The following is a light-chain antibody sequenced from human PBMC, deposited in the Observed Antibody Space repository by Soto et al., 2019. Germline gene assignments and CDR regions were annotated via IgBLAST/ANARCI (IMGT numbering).Light chain of an antibody. J-gene: IGKJ1*01. Sequence: DIQMTQSPSSLSASVGDRVTITCRASQSISSYLNWYQEKPGKAPKLLIYAASSLQSGVPTRFSGSKSGTDFTLTISSLQPEDFATYYCQQSYTTPWTFGQGTKVE. CDR3: QQSYTTPWT. V-gene: IGKV1-39*01. CDR1: QSISSY. CDR2: AAS.